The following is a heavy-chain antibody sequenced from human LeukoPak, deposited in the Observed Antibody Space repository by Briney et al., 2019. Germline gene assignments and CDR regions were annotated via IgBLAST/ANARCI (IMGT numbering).Heavy chain of an antibody. D-gene: IGHD6-19*01. J-gene: IGHJ4*02. CDR3: ARELPSAEAGEFDY. Sequence: GGSLRLSCAASGFTFSSYSMDWVRQSPGNGLEWVSSISSSSSYIYYADSVKGRFTTSRDNAKNSLYLQMNSLRAEDTAVYYCARELPSAEAGEFDYWGQGTLVTVSS. CDR1: GFTFSSYS. V-gene: IGHV3-21*01. CDR2: ISSSSSYI.